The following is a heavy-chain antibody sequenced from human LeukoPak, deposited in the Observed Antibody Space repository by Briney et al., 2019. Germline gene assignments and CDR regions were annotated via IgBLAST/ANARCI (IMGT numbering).Heavy chain of an antibody. D-gene: IGHD5-12*01. CDR1: GGSISSYY. CDR2: IYYSGST. J-gene: IGHJ4*02. Sequence: PSETLSLTCTVSGGSISSYYWSWIRQPPGKGLEWIGYIYYSGSTNYNPSLKSRVTISVDTSKNQFSLKLSSVTAADTAVYYRAKHDNEKSGYEIDYWGQGTLVTVSS. V-gene: IGHV4-59*08. CDR3: AKHDNEKSGYEIDY.